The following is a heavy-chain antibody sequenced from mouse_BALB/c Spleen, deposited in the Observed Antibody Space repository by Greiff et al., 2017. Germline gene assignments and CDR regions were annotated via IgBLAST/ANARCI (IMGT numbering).Heavy chain of an antibody. CDR1: GFNIKDYY. Sequence: EVKLMESGAELVRSGASVKLSCTASGFNIKDYYMHWVKQRPEQGLEWIGWIDPENGDTEYAPKFQGKATMTADTSSNTAYLQLSSLTSEDTAVYYCNAARATIAMDYWGQGTSVTVSS. J-gene: IGHJ4*01. CDR2: IDPENGDT. CDR3: NAARATIAMDY. V-gene: IGHV14-4*02. D-gene: IGHD3-1*01.